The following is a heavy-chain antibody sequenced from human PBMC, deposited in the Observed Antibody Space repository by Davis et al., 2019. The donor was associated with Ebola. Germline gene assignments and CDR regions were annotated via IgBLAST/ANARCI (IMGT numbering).Heavy chain of an antibody. V-gene: IGHV3-23*01. J-gene: IGHJ4*02. CDR2: VSGSGCST. CDR1: GFIFSNYD. D-gene: IGHD2-15*01. Sequence: GESLKISCAASGFIFSNYDMSWVRQVPGKGLEWVSTVSGSGCSTHYSASVRARFSLSRDNSKNTLYLQMNSLRAEDTATYYCARYCHYPDCSYFDCWGQGTVVAVSS. CDR3: ARYCHYPDCSYFDC.